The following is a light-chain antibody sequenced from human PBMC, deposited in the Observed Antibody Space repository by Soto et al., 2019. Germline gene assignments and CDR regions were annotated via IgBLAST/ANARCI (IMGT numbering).Light chain of an antibody. J-gene: IGKJ3*01. CDR3: QHHGGSPLFT. CDR1: QSVGSY. Sequence: EIVLTQSPGTLSLSPGERATLSCRASQSVGSYLTWSQQKPGQAPRLLIYGASSRATGVPDRFSGSGSGTDFTLTISRLEPEDFAVYYCQHHGGSPLFTFGPGPKVDIK. CDR2: GAS. V-gene: IGKV3-20*01.